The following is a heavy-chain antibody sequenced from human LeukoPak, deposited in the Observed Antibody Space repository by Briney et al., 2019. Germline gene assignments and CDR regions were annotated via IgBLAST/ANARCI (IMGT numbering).Heavy chain of an antibody. CDR3: ARANWNDVFDY. CDR2: IYTSGST. D-gene: IGHD1-1*01. V-gene: IGHV4-61*02. CDR1: GGSISSGSYY. Sequence: SETLSLTCTVSGGSISSGSYYWSWIRQPAGKGLEWIGRIYTSGSTNYNPSLKSRVTISVDTSKNQFSLKLSSVTAAGTAVYYCARANWNDVFDYWGQGTLVTVSS. J-gene: IGHJ4*02.